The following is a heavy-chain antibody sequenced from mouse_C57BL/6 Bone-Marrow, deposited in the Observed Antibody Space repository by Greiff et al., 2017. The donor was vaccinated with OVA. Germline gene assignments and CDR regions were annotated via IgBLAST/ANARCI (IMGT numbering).Heavy chain of an antibody. CDR3: TRSDSSGYEYYAMDY. D-gene: IGHD3-2*02. Sequence: VQLQQSGAELVRPGASVTLSCKASGYTFTDYEMHWVKQTPVHGLEWIGAIDPETGGTAYNQKFKGKAILTADKSSSTAYMELRSLTSEDSAVYYCTRSDSSGYEYYAMDYWGQGTSVTVSS. CDR1: GYTFTDYE. V-gene: IGHV1-15*01. CDR2: IDPETGGT. J-gene: IGHJ4*01.